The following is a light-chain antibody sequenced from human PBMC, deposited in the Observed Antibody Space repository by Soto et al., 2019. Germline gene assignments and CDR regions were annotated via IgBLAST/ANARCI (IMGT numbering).Light chain of an antibody. CDR1: QSVSSD. Sequence: EIVMTQSPATLSVSPGERATLSCRASQSVSSDLAWYHQKPGQAPRLLIYGASTRATGIPDRFSGSGSGTEFTLTISSLQPDDFATYYCQQYNSYWTFGQGTKVDI. CDR2: GAS. V-gene: IGKV3-15*01. J-gene: IGKJ1*01. CDR3: QQYNSYWT.